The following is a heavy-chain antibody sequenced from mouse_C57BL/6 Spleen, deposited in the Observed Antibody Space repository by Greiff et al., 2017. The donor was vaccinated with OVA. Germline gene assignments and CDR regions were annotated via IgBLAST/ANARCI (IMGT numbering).Heavy chain of an antibody. Sequence: EVKLMESGPELVKPGASVKMSCKASGYTFTDYNMHWVKQSHGKSLEWIGYINPNNGGTSYNQKFKGKATLTVNKSSSTAYMELRSLTSEDSAVYYCARREGGLRRYYAMDYWGQGTSVTVSS. CDR2: INPNNGGT. CDR1: GYTFTDYN. V-gene: IGHV1-22*01. CDR3: ARREGGLRRYYAMDY. J-gene: IGHJ4*01. D-gene: IGHD2-4*01.